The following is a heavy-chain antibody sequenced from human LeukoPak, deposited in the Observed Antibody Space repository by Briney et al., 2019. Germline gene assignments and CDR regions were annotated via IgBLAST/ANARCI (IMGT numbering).Heavy chain of an antibody. CDR2: ISNSGETT. Sequence: GGSLRLSCAASGFTFTNYAMSWVRQAPGKGLDFISSISNSGETTNYADSVKGRFTISRDNSKNTLYLQMNSLRAEDTAVYYCARGLWWSKYYFDYWGQGTLVTVSS. J-gene: IGHJ4*02. D-gene: IGHD2-21*01. CDR3: ARGLWWSKYYFDY. V-gene: IGHV3-23*01. CDR1: GFTFTNYA.